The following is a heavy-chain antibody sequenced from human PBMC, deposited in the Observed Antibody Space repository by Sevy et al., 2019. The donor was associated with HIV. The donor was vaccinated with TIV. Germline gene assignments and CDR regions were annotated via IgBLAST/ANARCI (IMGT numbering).Heavy chain of an antibody. CDR2: IKSEFDGGAI. CDR1: GFTFSSAW. V-gene: IGHV3-15*01. D-gene: IGHD5-12*01. CDR3: ITDPAYRGYDEEVINYHFYGMDV. Sequence: GGSLRLSCTASGFTFSSAWMSWVRQAPGKGLEWVGHIKSEFDGGAIDYAAPVKGRFTISREDSKNTVYLQMNSLKTEDTAVYYCITDPAYRGYDEEVINYHFYGMDVWGQGTTVTVSS. J-gene: IGHJ6*02.